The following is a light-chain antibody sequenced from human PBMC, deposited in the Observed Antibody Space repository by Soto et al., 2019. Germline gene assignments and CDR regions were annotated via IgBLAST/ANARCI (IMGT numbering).Light chain of an antibody. J-gene: IGKJ2*01. V-gene: IGKV4-1*01. CDR1: QSVLYNSNNKNY. CDR2: WAS. Sequence: DIVMTQSPDSLAVSLGERATINCKSSQSVLYNSNNKNYLAWYQQKPGQPPKLLIYWASTRESGVPDRFSGSGSATDFTLTINRLQAEDVAVYYCQQYFSTPPSFGQGTKLEIK. CDR3: QQYFSTPPS.